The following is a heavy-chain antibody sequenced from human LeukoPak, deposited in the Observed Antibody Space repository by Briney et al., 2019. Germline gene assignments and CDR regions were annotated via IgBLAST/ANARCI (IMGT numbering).Heavy chain of an antibody. J-gene: IGHJ1*01. CDR3: ATYSSLNRREFQY. CDR1: GFTFSTYW. CDR2: ISSDASIT. D-gene: IGHD3-22*01. V-gene: IGHV3-74*01. Sequence: GGSLRLSCAASGFTFSTYWMHWVRQDPGKGLVWVLRISSDASITSYADPVKGRFTISRDNAKNTLYLQMNSLRAEDTAVYYCATYSSLNRREFQYWGQGTLLTVSS.